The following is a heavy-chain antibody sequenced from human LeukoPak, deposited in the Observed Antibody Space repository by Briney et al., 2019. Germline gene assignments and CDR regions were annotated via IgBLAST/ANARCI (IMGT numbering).Heavy chain of an antibody. D-gene: IGHD6-19*01. CDR1: RYSFTSYG. V-gene: IGHV1-18*04. CDR3: ARDLGDSSGWVGYFQH. CDR2: ISAYNGNT. J-gene: IGHJ1*01. Sequence: GASVKVSCKASRYSFTSYGISWVRPAPGQGREWMGWISAYNGNTNYAQKPQGRVTLTTDTSTRTAYMGLRSLRSDDTAVYYCARDLGDSSGWVGYFQHWGQGTLVTVSS.